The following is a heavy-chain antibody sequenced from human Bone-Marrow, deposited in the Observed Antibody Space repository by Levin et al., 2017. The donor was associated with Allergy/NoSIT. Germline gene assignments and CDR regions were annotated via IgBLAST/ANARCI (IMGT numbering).Heavy chain of an antibody. CDR1: GFSLSTSGVG. D-gene: IGHD6-6*01. Sequence: SGPTLVKPTQTLTLTCTFSGFSLSTSGVGVGWIRQPPGKALEWLALIYWDDDKRYSPSLKSRLTITKDTSKNQVVLTMTNMDPVDTATYYCAHTIWGEQLVSVFDYWGQGTLVTVSS. CDR2: IYWDDDK. V-gene: IGHV2-5*02. J-gene: IGHJ4*02. CDR3: AHTIWGEQLVSVFDY.